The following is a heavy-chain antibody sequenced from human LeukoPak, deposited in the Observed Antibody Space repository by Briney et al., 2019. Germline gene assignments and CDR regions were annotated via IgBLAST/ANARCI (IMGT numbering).Heavy chain of an antibody. J-gene: IGHJ6*03. CDR3: AKDPYMDV. V-gene: IGHV3-9*01. Sequence: GRSLTLSCAASGFSFADATMHWVRQVPGKGLEWVSGINWNSGTMGYADSVKGRFTVSRDNAKNSLYLQMNSLKTEDTALYYCAKDPYMDVWGKGTTVTVSS. CDR2: INWNSGTM. CDR1: GFSFADAT.